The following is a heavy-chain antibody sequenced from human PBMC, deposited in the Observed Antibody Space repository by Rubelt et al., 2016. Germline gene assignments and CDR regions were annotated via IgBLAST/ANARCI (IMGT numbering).Heavy chain of an antibody. CDR2: IRYDGSNK. CDR3: AKDGPESYDSSGYVDRFDY. J-gene: IGHJ4*02. D-gene: IGHD3-22*01. V-gene: IGHV3-30*02. Sequence: VAFIRYDGSNKYYADSVKGRFTISRDNSKNTLYLQMNSLRAEDTAVYYCAKDGPESYDSSGYVDRFDYWGQGTLVTVSS.